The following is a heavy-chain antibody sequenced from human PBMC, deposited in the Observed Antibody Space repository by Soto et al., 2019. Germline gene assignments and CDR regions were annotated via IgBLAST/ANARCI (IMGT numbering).Heavy chain of an antibody. J-gene: IGHJ6*02. CDR1: GFTLSSYS. CDR3: ARIFGVSSGSANRGMDV. CDR2: ISSDGTEK. D-gene: IGHD3-3*01. Sequence: QVQLVESGGDVAQPGSSLRLFCAASGFTLSSYSLHWVRQSPGKWLEWVAAISSDGTEKHYADSVKGRFTISRDNSKNTLSLQLSSLRTADTAVDYCARIFGVSSGSANRGMDVWGQGTTVTVSS. V-gene: IGHV3-30*04.